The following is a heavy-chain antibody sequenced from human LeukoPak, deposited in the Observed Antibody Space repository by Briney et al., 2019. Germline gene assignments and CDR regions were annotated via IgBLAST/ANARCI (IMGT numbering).Heavy chain of an antibody. CDR3: ARIGVVPAALDAFDI. D-gene: IGHD2-2*01. CDR2: SAYNGNT. CDR1: GYTFSNYG. Sequence: ASAKVSCKASGYTFSNYGISWVRQAPGQGLEWMGCSAYNGNTNYAQKLQGRVTMTTDTSTSTAYMELRSLISDDTAVYYCARIGVVPAALDAFDIWGQGTMVTVSS. J-gene: IGHJ3*02. V-gene: IGHV1-18*01.